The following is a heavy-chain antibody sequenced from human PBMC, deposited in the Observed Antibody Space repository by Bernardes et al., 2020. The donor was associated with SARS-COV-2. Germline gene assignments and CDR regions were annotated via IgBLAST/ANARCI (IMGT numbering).Heavy chain of an antibody. V-gene: IGHV3-74*01. Sequence: VGSLSLSCAASGFTFSRSYMHWVRQAPGPGLVWVSEIRGDGGTQRYADSVEGRFTISRDNAKNTLYLQMYSLGVEDTAVYYCVRGTIDWKGYDYRGRGSLFTVS. D-gene: IGHD3-9*01. CDR1: GFTFSRSY. J-gene: IGHJ4*02. CDR2: IRGDGGTQ. CDR3: VRGTIDWKGYDY.